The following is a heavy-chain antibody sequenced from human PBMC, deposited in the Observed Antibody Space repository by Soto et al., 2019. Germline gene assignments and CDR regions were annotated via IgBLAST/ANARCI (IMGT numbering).Heavy chain of an antibody. J-gene: IGHJ4*02. CDR3: ARVKLKKREYQLLYYFDY. Sequence: SETLSLTCTVSGGSISSYYWSWIRQPPGKGLEWIGYIYYSGSTNYNPSLKSRVTISVDTSKNQFSLELSSVTAADTAVYYCARVKLKKREYQLLYYFDYWGQGTLVTVSS. D-gene: IGHD2-2*01. CDR2: IYYSGST. V-gene: IGHV4-59*01. CDR1: GGSISSYY.